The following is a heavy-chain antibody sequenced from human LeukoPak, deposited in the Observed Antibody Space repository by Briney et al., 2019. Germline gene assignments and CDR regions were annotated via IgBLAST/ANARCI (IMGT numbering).Heavy chain of an antibody. Sequence: PGGSLRLSCAASGVTFSSYAMSWVRQAPGKGLECVSAISGSGGSTYYADSVKGRFTMSRDNSKNTLYLQMNSLRAEDTAVYYCAKVGARRYCSGGSCYFDDYYYGMDVWGQGTTVTVSS. D-gene: IGHD2-15*01. J-gene: IGHJ6*02. CDR3: AKVGARRYCSGGSCYFDDYYYGMDV. CDR1: GVTFSSYA. CDR2: ISGSGGST. V-gene: IGHV3-23*01.